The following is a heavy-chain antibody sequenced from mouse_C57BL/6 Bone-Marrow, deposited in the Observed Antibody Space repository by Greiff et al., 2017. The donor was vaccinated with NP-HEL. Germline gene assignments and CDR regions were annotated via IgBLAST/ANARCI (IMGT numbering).Heavy chain of an antibody. CDR1: GYTFTSYW. CDR3: ALYGSSYHYAMDY. V-gene: IGHV1-55*01. CDR2: IYPGSGST. J-gene: IGHJ4*01. Sequence: QVQLQQPGAELVKPGASVKMSCKASGYTFTSYWITWVKQRPGQGLEWIGDIYPGSGSTNYNEKFKSKATLTVDTSSSTAYMQLSSLTSEDSAVYYCALYGSSYHYAMDYWGQGTSVTVSS. D-gene: IGHD1-1*01.